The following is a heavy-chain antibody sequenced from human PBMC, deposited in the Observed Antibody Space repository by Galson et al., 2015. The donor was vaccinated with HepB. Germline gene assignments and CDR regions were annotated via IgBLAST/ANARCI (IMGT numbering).Heavy chain of an antibody. CDR3: LVRPVDY. CDR1: GFTFSNYA. CDR2: ISGGGGST. V-gene: IGHV3-23*01. D-gene: IGHD3-10*01. Sequence: LRLSCAASGFTFSNYAMTWVRQAPGKGLEWVSAISGGGGSTYYADFVKGRFTISRDDSKNTLYLQMNSLRAEDTAVYYCLVRPVDYWGQGTLVTVSS. J-gene: IGHJ4*02.